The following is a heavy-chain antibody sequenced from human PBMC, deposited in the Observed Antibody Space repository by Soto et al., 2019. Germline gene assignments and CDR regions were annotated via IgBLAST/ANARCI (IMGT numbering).Heavy chain of an antibody. CDR1: GGTFNTHT. CDR2: IIPMLGMS. D-gene: IGHD3-10*01. CDR3: ATSYGSGSSHFDS. J-gene: IGHJ4*02. V-gene: IGHV1-69*02. Sequence: QVHLVQFGAEVREPGSSVKVSCTASGGTFNTHTISWVRQAPGLGLEWMGRIIPMLGMSNSPQKFQGRVSITADKSTSTVYMALTRLTSDDTAGYYCATSYGSGSSHFDSWGQGTLVTVSS.